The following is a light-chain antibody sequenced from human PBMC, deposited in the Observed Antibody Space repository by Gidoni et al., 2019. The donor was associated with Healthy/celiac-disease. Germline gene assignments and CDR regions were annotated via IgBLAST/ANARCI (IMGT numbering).Light chain of an antibody. CDR1: SSNIGSNH. Sequence: QSVLTQPPSASGTPGQRVTISCSGSSSNIGSNHVNCYQPLTGTPPKLLIYSNNQRPSGVPDRFSGSQSGTSASLAISGLQSDDDADYYCAAWDYILNGPVFGGGTKLTVL. V-gene: IGLV1-44*01. CDR3: AAWDYILNGPV. CDR2: SNN. J-gene: IGLJ3*02.